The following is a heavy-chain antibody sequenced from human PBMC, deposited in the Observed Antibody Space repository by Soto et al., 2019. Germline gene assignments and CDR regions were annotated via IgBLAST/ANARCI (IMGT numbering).Heavy chain of an antibody. J-gene: IGHJ6*02. CDR2: ISYVVSNK. CDR1: GFTFSSYG. CDR3: VKVRNDYVDYSQYYYYCMDV. Sequence: GGSLRLSCAASGFTFSSYGMHWVCMAPGNGMEWVVVISYVVSNKYYVHSVKGRFTIYRDNSMNTLYLQMNSLRAEDTAVYYCVKVRNDYVDYSQYYYYCMDVWGQGTTVTVSS. V-gene: IGHV3-30*18. D-gene: IGHD4-17*01.